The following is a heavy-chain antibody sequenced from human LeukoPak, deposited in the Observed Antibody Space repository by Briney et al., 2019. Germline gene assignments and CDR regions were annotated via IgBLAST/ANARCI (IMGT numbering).Heavy chain of an antibody. CDR3: ARDREGIAPRPFDY. Sequence: GGSLRLSCAASGFTFDDYGMNWVRQAPGKGLEWVSSISSSSSYIYYADSVKGRFTISRDNAKNSLYLQMNSLRAEDTAVFYCARDREGIAPRPFDYWGQGTLVTVSS. CDR1: GFTFDDYG. J-gene: IGHJ4*02. V-gene: IGHV3-21*01. CDR2: ISSSSSYI. D-gene: IGHD6-6*01.